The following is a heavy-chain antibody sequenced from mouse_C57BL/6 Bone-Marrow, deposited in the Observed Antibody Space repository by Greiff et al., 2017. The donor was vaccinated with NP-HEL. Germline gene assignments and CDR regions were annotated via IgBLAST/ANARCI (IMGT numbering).Heavy chain of an antibody. D-gene: IGHD3-2*02. CDR1: GYTFTSYW. J-gene: IGHJ4*01. Sequence: VKLQQPGAELVKPGASVKLSCKASGYTFTSYWMHWVKQRPGQGLEWIGMIHPNSGSTNYNEKFKSKATLTVDKSSSTAYMQLSSLTSEDSAVYYCARSAHYYAMDYWGQGTSVTVSS. CDR3: ARSAHYYAMDY. CDR2: IHPNSGST. V-gene: IGHV1-64*01.